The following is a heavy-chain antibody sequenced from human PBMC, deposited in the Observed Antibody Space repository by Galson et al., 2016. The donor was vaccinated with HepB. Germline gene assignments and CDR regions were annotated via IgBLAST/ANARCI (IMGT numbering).Heavy chain of an antibody. CDR3: ARDPGYYYGMDV. CDR1: GGSISSSDW. CDR2: IYHVGTT. V-gene: IGHV4-4*02. Sequence: LVKPTQALTLTCTVSGGSISSSDWWTWVRQPPGKGLEWIGEIYHVGTTNYNPSLKSLVTISVDKSTNQFSLRLSSVTAADTAVYYCARDPGYYYGMDVWGQGTTVTVSS. J-gene: IGHJ6*02. D-gene: IGHD2-15*01.